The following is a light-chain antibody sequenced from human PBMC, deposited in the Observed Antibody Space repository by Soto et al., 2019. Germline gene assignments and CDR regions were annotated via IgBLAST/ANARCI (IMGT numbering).Light chain of an antibody. Sequence: EIALTQSPGTQSLSPGERPTLNCRASQSVSSSYLAWYQQKPGQAPRLLIYGASSRATGIPDRFSGSGSGTDFTLTISRLEPEDFAVYYCQQYGSSPRTFGQGTRLEI. V-gene: IGKV3-20*01. CDR3: QQYGSSPRT. J-gene: IGKJ5*01. CDR2: GAS. CDR1: QSVSSSY.